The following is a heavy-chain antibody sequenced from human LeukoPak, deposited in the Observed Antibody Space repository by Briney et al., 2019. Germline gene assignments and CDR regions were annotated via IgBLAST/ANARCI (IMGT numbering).Heavy chain of an antibody. CDR3: AKDKGSYGPLDY. Sequence: GGSLRLSCAASGFTFSSYSMNWVRQAPGKGLEWVSSISTSSSYIHYADSVKGRFTISRDNSKNTLYLQMNSLRAEDTAVYYCAKDKGSYGPLDYWGQGTLVTVSS. CDR2: ISTSSSYI. CDR1: GFTFSSYS. V-gene: IGHV3-21*01. J-gene: IGHJ4*02. D-gene: IGHD1-26*01.